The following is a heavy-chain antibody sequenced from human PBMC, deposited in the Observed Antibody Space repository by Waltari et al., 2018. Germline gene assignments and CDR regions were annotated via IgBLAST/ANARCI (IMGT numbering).Heavy chain of an antibody. CDR2: ISYDGSNK. V-gene: IGHV3-30*01. CDR3: ARDRYSSSWYTAYYYYYGMDV. CDR1: GFTFSSYA. D-gene: IGHD6-13*01. J-gene: IGHJ6*02. Sequence: QVQLVESGGGVVQPGRSLRLSCAASGFTFSSYAMHWVRQAPGKGLEWVAVISYDGSNKYYADSVKGRFTISRDNSKNTLYLQMNSLRAEDTAVYYCARDRYSSSWYTAYYYYYGMDVWGQGTTVTISS.